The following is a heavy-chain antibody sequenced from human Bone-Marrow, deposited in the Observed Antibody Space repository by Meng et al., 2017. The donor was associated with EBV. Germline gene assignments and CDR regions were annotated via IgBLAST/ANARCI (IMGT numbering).Heavy chain of an antibody. CDR2: IIPSSGTP. J-gene: IGHJ4*02. D-gene: IGHD3-16*02. CDR1: GGTFSMYA. Sequence: QVQLVQSGGEVKKPGSSVKVSCKTFGGTFSMYAISWVRQAPGQGLEWVGGIIPSSGTPNYAQKFQDRVTITADESTSTAYMELSSLRSEDTAVYYCARDFELRLGELSVDYWGQGTLVTVAS. CDR3: ARDFELRLGELSVDY. V-gene: IGHV1-69*01.